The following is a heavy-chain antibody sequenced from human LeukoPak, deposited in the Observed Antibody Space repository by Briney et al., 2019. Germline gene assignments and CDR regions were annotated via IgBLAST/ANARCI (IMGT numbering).Heavy chain of an antibody. CDR1: GFTFSSYA. J-gene: IGHJ4*02. CDR3: AKEYCSSTSCYTEYYFDY. V-gene: IGHV3-23*01. Sequence: GGSLRLSCAASGFTFSSYAMSWVRQAPGKGLEWVSAISGSGGSTYYADSVKGRFTISRDNSKNTLYLQMNSLRAEDTAVYYRAKEYCSSTSCYTEYYFDYWGQGTLVTVSP. CDR2: ISGSGGST. D-gene: IGHD2-2*02.